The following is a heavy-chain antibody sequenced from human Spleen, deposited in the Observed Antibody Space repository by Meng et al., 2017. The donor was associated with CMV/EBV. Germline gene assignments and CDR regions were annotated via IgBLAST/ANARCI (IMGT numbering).Heavy chain of an antibody. J-gene: IGHJ2*01. CDR3: ARGRRAGYRFWYFDL. CDR2: INHSGST. CDR1: GGSFSGYY. D-gene: IGHD1-1*01. V-gene: IGHV4-34*01. Sequence: YGGSFSGYYWGWIRQPPGKGLEWIGEINHSGSTNYNPSLKSRVTISVDTSKNQFSLKLSSVTAADTAVYYCARGRRAGYRFWYFDLWGRGTLVTVSS.